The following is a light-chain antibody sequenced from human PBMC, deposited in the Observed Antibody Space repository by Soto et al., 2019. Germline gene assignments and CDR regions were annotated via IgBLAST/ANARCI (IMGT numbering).Light chain of an antibody. CDR3: QQYNNWPPPYT. V-gene: IGKV3-15*01. CDR2: GAS. CDR1: QSVSSN. Sequence: EIVMTQSPATLSVSPGERATLSCRASQSVSSNLAWYQQKPGQAPRLLIYGASTRATGIPARFSGSGSGTEVTLTISSLQSEDFAVYYCQQYNNWPPPYTFGQGTKLDIK. J-gene: IGKJ2*01.